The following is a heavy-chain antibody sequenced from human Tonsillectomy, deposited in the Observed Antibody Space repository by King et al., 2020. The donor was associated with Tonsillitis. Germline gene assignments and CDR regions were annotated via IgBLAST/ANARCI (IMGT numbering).Heavy chain of an antibody. D-gene: IGHD1-1*01. CDR2: ICYDGSNK. CDR1: GFTFSSYG. CDR3: ARDTSGTHFDY. V-gene: IGHV3-33*01. Sequence: VQLVESGGGVVQPGRSLRLSCAASGFTFSSYGMHWVRQAPGKGLEWVAVICYDGSNKYYEDSVKGRFTISRDNSKKTVYLQMNSLRAEDTAVYYCARDTSGTHFDYWGQGTLVTVSS. J-gene: IGHJ4*02.